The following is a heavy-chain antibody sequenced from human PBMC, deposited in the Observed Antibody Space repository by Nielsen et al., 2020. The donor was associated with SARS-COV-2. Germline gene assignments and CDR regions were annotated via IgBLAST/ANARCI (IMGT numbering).Heavy chain of an antibody. J-gene: IGHJ6*02. Sequence: SLKISCAASGFTFDDYAMHWVRQAPGKGLEWVSGISWNSGSIGYADSVKGRFTISRDNDKNSLYLQMNSLRAEDTAVYYCAKEISYGYWYYGMDVWGQGTTVTVSS. CDR3: AKEISYGYWYYGMDV. CDR1: GFTFDDYA. D-gene: IGHD5-18*01. V-gene: IGHV3-9*01. CDR2: ISWNSGSI.